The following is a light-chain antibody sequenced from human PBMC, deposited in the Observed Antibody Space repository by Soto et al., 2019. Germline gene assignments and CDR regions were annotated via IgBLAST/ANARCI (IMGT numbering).Light chain of an antibody. Sequence: EIVLTQSPGTLSVSPGERVTLSCRASQTVSSTYLAWYQHKPGQAPRLLIYDASSRATGIPDRFSGSGSGTDFTLTIRRLEPEDFAVYYCQQYDDSPGTFGQGTKVEIK. CDR2: DAS. J-gene: IGKJ1*01. V-gene: IGKV3-20*01. CDR3: QQYDDSPGT. CDR1: QTVSSTY.